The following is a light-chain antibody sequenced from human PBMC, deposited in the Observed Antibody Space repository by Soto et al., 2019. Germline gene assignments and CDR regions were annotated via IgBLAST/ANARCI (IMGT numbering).Light chain of an antibody. V-gene: IGKV1-39*01. CDR1: QSISTY. CDR3: QQSYSAPYT. CDR2: AAS. J-gene: IGKJ2*01. Sequence: DIQLTQSPSSLSASVGDRVTISCRASQSISTYLNWYQQKPGKAPKLLIYAASGLQRGVPSRCSGGGSGTDFTLAISSLQPEDFATYYCQQSYSAPYTFGQGTKLEIK.